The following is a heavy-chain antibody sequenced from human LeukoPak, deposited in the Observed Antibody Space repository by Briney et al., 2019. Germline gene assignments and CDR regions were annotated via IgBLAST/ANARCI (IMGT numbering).Heavy chain of an antibody. D-gene: IGHD6-19*01. Sequence: ASVKVSFKASGYTFTIYGISWVRQAPGQGLEWMGWSSAYNGNTNYAQKLQGRVTMTTDTSTSTAYMELRSLRSDDTAVYYCARGGNSGWRTPNDDYWGQGTLVTVSS. J-gene: IGHJ4*02. V-gene: IGHV1-18*01. CDR3: ARGGNSGWRTPNDDY. CDR1: GYTFTIYG. CDR2: SSAYNGNT.